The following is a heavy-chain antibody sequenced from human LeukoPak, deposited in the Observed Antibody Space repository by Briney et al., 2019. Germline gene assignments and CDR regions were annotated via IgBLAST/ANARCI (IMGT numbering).Heavy chain of an antibody. CDR1: GYTFIRYY. CDR3: ARNLAARHNWFDP. CDR2: INPSGGST. Sequence: AASVKVSCKASGYTFIRYYIHWVRQAPGQGLEWMGIINPSGGSTNDAQKFQGRVTMTRDMSTSTAYMELRSLRSDDTAVYYCARNLAARHNWFDPWGQGTLVTVSS. J-gene: IGHJ5*02. D-gene: IGHD6-6*01. V-gene: IGHV1-46*01.